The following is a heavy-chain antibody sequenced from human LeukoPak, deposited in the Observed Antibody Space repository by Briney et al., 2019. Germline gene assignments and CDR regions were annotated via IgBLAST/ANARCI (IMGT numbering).Heavy chain of an antibody. V-gene: IGHV1-24*01. CDR1: GYTLSGLS. CDR2: LDPEDGET. CDR3: ATDGSGAEWGGWFDP. J-gene: IGHJ5*02. D-gene: IGHD6-19*01. Sequence: GASVKVSCKVSGYTLSGLSIHWVRQTPGEGLEWMGGLDPEDGETVYAQKFQGRVIMTEDTSTGTAYMELSSLRSEDTAVYYCATDGSGAEWGGWFDPWGQGILVTVSS.